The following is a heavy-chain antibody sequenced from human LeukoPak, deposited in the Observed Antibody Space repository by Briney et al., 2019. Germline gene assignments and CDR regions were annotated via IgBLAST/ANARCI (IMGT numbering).Heavy chain of an antibody. CDR1: GYTFTDYH. CDR2: INPNSGGT. V-gene: IGHV1-2*02. D-gene: IGHD5-12*01. CDR3: AIHIVATTWGGY. J-gene: IGHJ4*02. Sequence: ASVKVSCKASGYTFTDYHIHWVRQAPGQGLEWMGWINPNSGGTNYAQKFQGRVTMTRDTSISTAYMELSRLRSDDTAVYYCAIHIVATTWGGYWGQGTLVTVSS.